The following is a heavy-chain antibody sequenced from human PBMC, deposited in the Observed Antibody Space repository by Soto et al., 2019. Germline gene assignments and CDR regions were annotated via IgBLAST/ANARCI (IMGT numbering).Heavy chain of an antibody. V-gene: IGHV1-18*01. Sequence: QVQLVQSGAEVKKPGASVKVSCKASGYTFNNYGISWVRQAPGQGLEWMGWIGPYNGNTDHAQNFQGRVTMTTDTSTNTAYLELRRLRTDDTALYSCARCYWSFGSCYTCWQFDLWWRCHLVNGSA. CDR2: IGPYNGNT. D-gene: IGHD2-15*01. CDR1: GYTFNNYG. CDR3: ARCYWSFGSCYTCWQFDL. J-gene: IGHJ2*01.